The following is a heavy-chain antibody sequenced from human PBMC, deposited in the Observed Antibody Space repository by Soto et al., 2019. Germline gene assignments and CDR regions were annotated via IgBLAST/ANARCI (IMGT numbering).Heavy chain of an antibody. CDR1: GFTFSDYY. D-gene: IGHD3-22*01. J-gene: IGHJ5*01. CDR3: ARTHRYYDSSGYPDA. V-gene: IGHV3-11*01. Sequence: GGSLSLSCAASGFTFSDYYMSWIRQAPGKGLEWDSFISSSVSIVYYADSVKGRFTISMDNAKNSLYLKMNSLRAEDTAVYYCARTHRYYDSSGYPDAWGHRKLVTVTS. CDR2: ISSSVSIV.